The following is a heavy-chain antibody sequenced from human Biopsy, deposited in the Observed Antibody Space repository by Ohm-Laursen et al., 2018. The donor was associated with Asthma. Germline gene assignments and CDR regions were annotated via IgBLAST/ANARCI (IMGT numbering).Heavy chain of an antibody. CDR3: ARIPRRSGSYFVDY. J-gene: IGHJ4*02. CDR1: GDSITSGGCC. V-gene: IGHV4-31*03. D-gene: IGHD3-22*01. CDR2: IHHSGTS. Sequence: SQTLSLTCTVSGDSITSGGCCWSWIRQHPGKGLEWIGYIHHSGTSYFNPSLKSRVSFSRDTSKNQFSLRLSSVTAADTAMYYCARIPRRSGSYFVDYWGQGTLVTVSS.